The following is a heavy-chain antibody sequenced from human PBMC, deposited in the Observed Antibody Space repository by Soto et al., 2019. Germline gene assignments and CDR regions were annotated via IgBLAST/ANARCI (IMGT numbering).Heavy chain of an antibody. Sequence: PSETRCLTWTVSGGSISTYCWGGLRQRPGKGLEWFGYIYYSGNTNYKPSLKSRVSISLDTSKNLFSLRLSSVTAADTAVYYCARESYSGNYYYMDVCGKGPTVTV. CDR2: IYYSGNT. D-gene: IGHD3-10*01. J-gene: IGHJ6*03. CDR1: GGSISTYC. CDR3: ARESYSGNYYYMDV. V-gene: IGHV4-59*01.